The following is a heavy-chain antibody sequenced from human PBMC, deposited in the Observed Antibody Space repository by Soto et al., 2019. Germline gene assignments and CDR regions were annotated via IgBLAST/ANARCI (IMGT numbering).Heavy chain of an antibody. CDR3: ASRSPPRYCSGGSCYSTYYYGMDV. V-gene: IGHV4-38-2*01. CDR2: IYYSGST. J-gene: IGHJ6*02. Sequence: SETLSLTCAVSGYSISSGYYWGWIRQPPGKGLEWIGSIYYSGSTYYNPSLKSRVTISVDTSKNQFSLKLSSVTAADTAVYYCASRSPPRYCSGGSCYSTYYYGMDVWGQGTTVTVSS. CDR1: GYSISSGYY. D-gene: IGHD2-15*01.